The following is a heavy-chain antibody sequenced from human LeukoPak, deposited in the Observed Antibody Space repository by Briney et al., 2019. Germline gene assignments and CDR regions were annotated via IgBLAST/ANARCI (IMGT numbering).Heavy chain of an antibody. CDR1: GGSISSYY. CDR2: IYHSGST. Sequence: SETLSLTCTVSGGSISSYYWSWIRQPPGKGLEWIGSIYHSGSTYYNPSLKSRVTISIDTSKNQFSLKLSSVTAADTAVYYCAREGIPAALGAPLIDYWGQGTLVTVSS. J-gene: IGHJ4*02. CDR3: AREGIPAALGAPLIDY. V-gene: IGHV4-38-2*02. D-gene: IGHD6-13*01.